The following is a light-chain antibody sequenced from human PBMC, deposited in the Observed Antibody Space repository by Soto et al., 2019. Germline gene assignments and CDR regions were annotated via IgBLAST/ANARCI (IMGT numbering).Light chain of an antibody. CDR3: QEYRSSPSP. Sequence: EIVLTQSPGTLSLSPGERATLSCRASQSVSSNYLAWYQQKPGQAPRPLIYGASSRATGIPDRFSGSGAGTDFTLTISRLESEDFGVYYCQEYRSSPSPLGHEPKVAIK. J-gene: IGKJ1*01. CDR1: QSVSSNY. CDR2: GAS. V-gene: IGKV3-20*01.